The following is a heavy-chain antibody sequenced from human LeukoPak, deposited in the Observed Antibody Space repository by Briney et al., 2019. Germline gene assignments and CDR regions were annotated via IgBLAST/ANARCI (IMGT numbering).Heavy chain of an antibody. Sequence: GGSLRLSCAASGFTFSSYAMHWVRQAPGKGLEWVAVISYDGSNKYYADSVKGRFTISRDNSKNTLYLQMNTLRAEDTAVYYCARDDTSVHFFDYWGQGTLVTVSS. CDR2: ISYDGSNK. CDR1: GFTFSSYA. CDR3: ARDDTSVHFFDY. J-gene: IGHJ4*02. V-gene: IGHV3-30*04. D-gene: IGHD1-1*01.